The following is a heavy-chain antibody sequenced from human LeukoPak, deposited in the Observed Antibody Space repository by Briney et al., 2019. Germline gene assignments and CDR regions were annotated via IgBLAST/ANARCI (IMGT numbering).Heavy chain of an antibody. CDR2: IYYSGST. D-gene: IGHD3-3*01. CDR1: GGSISSGDYY. J-gene: IGHJ6*03. CDR3: ARGLKEWLSYYYYYYMDV. V-gene: IGHV4-30-4*08. Sequence: PSETLSLTCTVSGGSISSGDYYWSWIRQPPGTGLEWIGYIYYSGSTYYNPSLKSRVTISVDTSKNQFSLKLSSVTAADTAVYYCARGLKEWLSYYYYYYMDVWGKGTTVTVSS.